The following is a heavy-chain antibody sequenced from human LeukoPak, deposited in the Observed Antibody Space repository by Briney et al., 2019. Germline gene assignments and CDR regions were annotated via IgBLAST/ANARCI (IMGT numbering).Heavy chain of an antibody. D-gene: IGHD2-2*01. J-gene: IGHJ5*02. CDR3: ARGRNYDDCSSTSCYEGGFDP. Sequence: PSETLSLTCAVYGGSFSGYYWSWIRQPPGKGLEWIGEINHSGSTNYNPSLKSRVTISVDTSKNQFSLKLSSVTAADTAVYYCARGRNYDDCSSTSCYEGGFDPWGQETLVTVSS. V-gene: IGHV4-34*01. CDR2: INHSGST. CDR1: GGSFSGYY.